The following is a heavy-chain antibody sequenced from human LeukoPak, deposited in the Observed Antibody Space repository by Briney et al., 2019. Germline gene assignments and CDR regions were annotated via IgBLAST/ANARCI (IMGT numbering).Heavy chain of an antibody. V-gene: IGHV1-2*02. CDR1: GYTFTGYY. CDR3: ARAAMSVVKTYDHDAFDN. D-gene: IGHD5-12*01. Sequence: ASVKVSCEASGYTFTGYYMHWVRQAPGQGLEWMGWINPNSGGTNYAQKFQGRVTMTRDTSISTAYMELSRLRSDDTAVYYCARAAMSVVKTYDHDAFDNWGQGTMVTVSS. CDR2: INPNSGGT. J-gene: IGHJ3*02.